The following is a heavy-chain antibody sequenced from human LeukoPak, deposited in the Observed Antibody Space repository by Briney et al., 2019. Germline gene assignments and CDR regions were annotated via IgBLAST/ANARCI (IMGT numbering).Heavy chain of an antibody. Sequence: GGSLRLSCVASGFPFGSYWMTWVRQAPGKGLEWVANIKQDGSKKSYVDSVKGRFTISRDNAKNSLYLQMNSLRAEDTAIYYCTRVGYIDEGIDYWGQETLVTVSS. CDR3: TRVGYIDEGIDY. V-gene: IGHV3-7*04. CDR1: GFPFGSYW. CDR2: IKQDGSKK. D-gene: IGHD5-24*01. J-gene: IGHJ4*02.